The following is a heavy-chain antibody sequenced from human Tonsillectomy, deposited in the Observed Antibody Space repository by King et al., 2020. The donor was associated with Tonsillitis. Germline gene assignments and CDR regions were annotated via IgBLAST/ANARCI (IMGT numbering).Heavy chain of an antibody. CDR3: ARGPVQLWLHY. V-gene: IGHV4-34*01. D-gene: IGHD5-18*01. CDR1: GGSFSGYY. J-gene: IGHJ4*02. CDR2: INHSGST. Sequence: VQLQQWGAGLLKPSETLSLTCAVYGGSFSGYYWSWIRQPPGKGLEWIGEINHSGSTNYNPSLKSRVTISVDTSKNQFSLKLSSVTAADTAVYYCARGPVQLWLHYRGQGTLVTVSS.